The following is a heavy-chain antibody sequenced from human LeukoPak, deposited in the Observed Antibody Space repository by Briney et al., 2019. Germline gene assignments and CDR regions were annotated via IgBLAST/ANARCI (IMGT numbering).Heavy chain of an antibody. V-gene: IGHV4-39*07. CDR3: VREWNWTDAFDI. CDR1: GGSISSGSYY. Sequence: PSQTLSLTCTVSGGSISSGSYYWSWIRQPPGKGLEWIGSIYHSGSTYYNPSLKSRVTISVDTSKNQFSLQLNSVTPEDTAVYYCVREWNWTDAFDIWGQGTMVTVSS. J-gene: IGHJ3*02. D-gene: IGHD1-1*01. CDR2: IYHSGST.